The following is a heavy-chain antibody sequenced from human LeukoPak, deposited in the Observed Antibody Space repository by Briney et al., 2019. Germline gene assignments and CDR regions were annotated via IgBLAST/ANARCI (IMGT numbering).Heavy chain of an antibody. Sequence: SETLSLTCTVSGGSISSYYWSWIRQPPGKGLEWIGYIYYSGSTNYNPSLKSRVTVSVDTSKNQFSLKLSSVTAADTAVYYCARGSGYYDYVWGSYRFDYWGQGTLVTVSS. CDR3: ARGSGYYDYVWGSYRFDY. J-gene: IGHJ4*02. CDR1: GGSISSYY. CDR2: IYYSGST. V-gene: IGHV4-59*08. D-gene: IGHD3-16*02.